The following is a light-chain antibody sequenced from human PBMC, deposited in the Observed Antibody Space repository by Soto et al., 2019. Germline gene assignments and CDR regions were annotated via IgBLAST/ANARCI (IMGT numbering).Light chain of an antibody. J-gene: IGKJ1*01. CDR3: QQTYSTPWT. Sequence: DLQMTQSPSSLSASVGDRVTITCRASQSISTYLNWYQQKPGKAPQLVIYAASSLQSGVPSRFSGSGSGTDFTLTITSLQPEDFTTYYCQQTYSTPWTFGQGTKVEVK. CDR1: QSISTY. CDR2: AAS. V-gene: IGKV1-39*01.